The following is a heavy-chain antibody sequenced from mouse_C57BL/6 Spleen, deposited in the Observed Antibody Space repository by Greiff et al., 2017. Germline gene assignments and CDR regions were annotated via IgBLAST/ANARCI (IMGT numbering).Heavy chain of an antibody. V-gene: IGHV7-1*01. CDR3: ARTYSTHWYFDV. CDR2: SRNKANDYTT. CDR1: GFTFSDFY. D-gene: IGHD2-5*01. J-gene: IGHJ1*03. Sequence: EVKVVESGGGLVQSGRSLRLSCATSGFTFSDFYMEWVRQAPGKGLEWIAASRNKANDYTTEYSASVKGRFIVSRDTSQSILYLQMNALRAEDTAIYYCARTYSTHWYFDVWGTGTTVTVSS.